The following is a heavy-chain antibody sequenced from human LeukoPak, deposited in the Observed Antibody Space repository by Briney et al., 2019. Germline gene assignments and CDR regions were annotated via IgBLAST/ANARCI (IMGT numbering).Heavy chain of an antibody. CDR3: ARPDEGRGYTYGYNY. CDR2: INGGNGNT. Sequence: GASVMVSCKASGYTFTSYAMHWVRQAPGQRLEWMGWINGGNGNTKHAQKFQGRVTITADESTSTAYMELYSLRSEDTAVYFCARPDEGRGYTYGYNYWGQGTLVTVSS. J-gene: IGHJ4*02. D-gene: IGHD5-18*01. CDR1: GYTFTSYA. V-gene: IGHV1-3*01.